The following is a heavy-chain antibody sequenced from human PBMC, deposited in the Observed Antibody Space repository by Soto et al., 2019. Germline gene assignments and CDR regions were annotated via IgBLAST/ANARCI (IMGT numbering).Heavy chain of an antibody. V-gene: IGHV3-53*01. CDR1: GLTVSSNY. CDR3: AKGSDGGPFFCDY. Sequence: EVQLVESGGGLIQRGGSLRLSCAASGLTVSSNYMSWVRQAPGKGLEWVSVIYSEGTTYYADSVKGRFTISRDNSKNTLFLQMNSLRAQDTAVYYCAKGSDGGPFFCDYWGQGALVTVSS. J-gene: IGHJ4*02. CDR2: IYSEGTT. D-gene: IGHD2-15*01.